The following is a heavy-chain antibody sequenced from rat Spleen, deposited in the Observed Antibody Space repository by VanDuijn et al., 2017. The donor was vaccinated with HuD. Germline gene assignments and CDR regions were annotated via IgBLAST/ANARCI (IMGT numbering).Heavy chain of an antibody. Sequence: EVKLVESGGGLVQPGRSLKLSCAASGFNINNYWMTWIRQAPGRGLEWVASITNTGGGTYYPDSVKGRFTISRDNAKSTLYLQMDSLRSEDTATYYCTTGHFNYGSFDYWGQGVMVTVSS. V-gene: IGHV5-31*01. CDR2: ITNTGGGT. J-gene: IGHJ2*01. CDR1: GFNINNYW. CDR3: TTGHFNYGSFDY. D-gene: IGHD1-3*01.